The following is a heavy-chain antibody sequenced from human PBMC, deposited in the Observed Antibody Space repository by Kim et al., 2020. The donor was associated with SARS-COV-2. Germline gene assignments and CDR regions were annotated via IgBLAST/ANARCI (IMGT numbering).Heavy chain of an antibody. Sequence: GGSLRLSCAASGFTFSNYWMHWVRQAPGKGLVWVSRVKCDGSDTCYADSVKGRFTISRDNAKNTLNLQMYSLRVEDTAVYYCARGGQMTTINLLDYWEQGILVTVSA. V-gene: IGHV3-74*01. CDR3: ARGGQMTTINLLDY. D-gene: IGHD4-4*01. J-gene: IGHJ4*02. CDR1: GFTFSNYW. CDR2: VKCDGSDT.